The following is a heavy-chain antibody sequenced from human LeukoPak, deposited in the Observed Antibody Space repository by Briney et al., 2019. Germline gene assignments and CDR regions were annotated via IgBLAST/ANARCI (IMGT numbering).Heavy chain of an antibody. V-gene: IGHV4-39*01. CDR2: IYYSGST. CDR3: ARHRAYCGGDCYSYFDY. J-gene: IGHJ4*02. CDR1: GASISSSSYY. D-gene: IGHD2-21*02. Sequence: SETLSLTCTVSGASISSSSYYWGWIRRPPGKGLEWIGSIYYSGSTYYNPSLKSRVTMSVDTSKNQFSLKLSSVTAADTAVYYCARHRAYCGGDCYSYFDYWGQGTLVTVSS.